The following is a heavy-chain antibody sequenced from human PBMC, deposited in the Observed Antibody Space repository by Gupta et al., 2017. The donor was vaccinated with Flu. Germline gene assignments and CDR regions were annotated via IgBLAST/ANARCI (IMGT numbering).Heavy chain of an antibody. CDR3: ARGGGGIIMTVLGAFDI. Sequence: SHWVRQGQDKGLEWVAVIWDEGSKKYYADSVNGRFTISRDNSKNTLYLQMNSLRADHTAVYYCARGGGGIIMTVLGAFDIWCQGTMV. J-gene: IGHJ3*02. D-gene: IGHD3-22*01. V-gene: IGHV3-33*01. CDR2: IWDEGSKK.